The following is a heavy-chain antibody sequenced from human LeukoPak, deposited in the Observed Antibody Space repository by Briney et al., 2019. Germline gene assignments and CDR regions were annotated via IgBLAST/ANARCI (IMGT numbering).Heavy chain of an antibody. CDR3: ARDKVGGIATDY. V-gene: IGHV3-30*03. Sequence: GGSLRLSCLVSGFSVSTYGMQWVRQAPGRRLEWVALVSLDGINKHYGDSVRGRFTVSRDNSKNMLDLQMNSLRPEDTALYYCARDKVGGIATDYWGQGALVIVSS. CDR2: VSLDGINK. D-gene: IGHD3-16*02. J-gene: IGHJ4*02. CDR1: GFSVSTYG.